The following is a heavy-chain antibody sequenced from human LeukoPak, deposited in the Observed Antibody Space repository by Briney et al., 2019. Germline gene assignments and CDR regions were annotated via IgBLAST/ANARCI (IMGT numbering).Heavy chain of an antibody. D-gene: IGHD3-22*01. CDR3: ARDGYYDSRGSWFDP. CDR1: GGTFSSYA. Sequence: SVKVSCKASGGTFSSYAISWVRQAPGQGLEWMGGIIPIFGTANYAQKFQGRVTITADESTSTAYMELSSLRSEDTAVYYRARDGYYDSRGSWFDPWGQGTLVTVSS. J-gene: IGHJ5*02. V-gene: IGHV1-69*13. CDR2: IIPIFGTA.